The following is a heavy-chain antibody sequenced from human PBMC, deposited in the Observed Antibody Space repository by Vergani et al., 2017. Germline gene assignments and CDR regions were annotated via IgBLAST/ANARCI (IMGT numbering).Heavy chain of an antibody. CDR2: ISSSSSYI. V-gene: IGHV3-21*01. CDR1: GFTFSSYS. D-gene: IGHD1-26*01. Sequence: EVQLVESGGGLVKPRGSLRLSCAASGFTFSSYSMNWVRQAPGKGLEWVSSISSSSSYIYYADSVKGRFTISRDNAKNSLYLQMNSLRAEDTAVFYCARDGGGSYYDYYYYYMDVWGKGTTVTVSS. J-gene: IGHJ6*03. CDR3: ARDGGGSYYDYYYYYMDV.